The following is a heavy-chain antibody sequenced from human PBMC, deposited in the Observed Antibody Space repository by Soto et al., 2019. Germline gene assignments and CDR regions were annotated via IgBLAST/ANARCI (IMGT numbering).Heavy chain of an antibody. V-gene: IGHV1-2*02. CDR3: ARNHDYYDSSGYVDDAFDI. CDR2: INPNSGGT. D-gene: IGHD3-22*01. Sequence: ASVKVSCKASGYTFTGYYMHWVRQAPGQGLEWMGWINPNSGGTNYAQKFQGRVTMARDTSISTAYMELSRLRSDDTAVYYCARNHDYYDSSGYVDDAFDIWGQGTMVTVSS. CDR1: GYTFTGYY. J-gene: IGHJ3*02.